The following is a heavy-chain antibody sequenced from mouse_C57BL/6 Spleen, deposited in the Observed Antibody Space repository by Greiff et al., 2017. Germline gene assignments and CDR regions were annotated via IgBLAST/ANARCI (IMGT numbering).Heavy chain of an antibody. CDR3: ARREIYYGSSYWYFDV. D-gene: IGHD1-1*01. V-gene: IGHV1-19*01. J-gene: IGHJ1*03. CDR1: GYTFTDYY. Sequence: VQLQQSGPVLVKPGASVKMSCKASGYTFTDYYMNWVKQSHGKSLEWIGVINPYNGGTSYNQKFKGKATLTVDKSSSTAYMELNSLTSEDSAVYYCARREIYYGSSYWYFDVWGTGTTVTVSS. CDR2: INPYNGGT.